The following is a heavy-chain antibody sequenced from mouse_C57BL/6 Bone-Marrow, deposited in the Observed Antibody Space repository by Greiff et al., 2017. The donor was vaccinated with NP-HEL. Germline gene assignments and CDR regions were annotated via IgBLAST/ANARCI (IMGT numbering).Heavy chain of an antibody. CDR2: IYPGSGST. D-gene: IGHD4-1*01. J-gene: IGHJ3*01. CDR1: GYTFTSYW. V-gene: IGHV1-55*01. CDR3: ARAPNWEGAWFAY. Sequence: QVQLQQPGAELVKPGASVKMSCKASGYTFTSYWITWVKQRPGQGLEWIGDIYPGSGSTNYNEKFKSKATLTVDTASSTAYMQLSSLTSEDSAVYYCARAPNWEGAWFAYWGQGTLVTVSA.